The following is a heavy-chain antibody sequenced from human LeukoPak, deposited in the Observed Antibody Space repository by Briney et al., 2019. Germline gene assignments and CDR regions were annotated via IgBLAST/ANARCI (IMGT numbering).Heavy chain of an antibody. V-gene: IGHV3-74*01. CDR3: ASGDYYDSSGYASFDY. Sequence: GRSLRLSCAASGFTFSSYWMHWVRQAPGKRLVWVSRINSDGSTTSYADSVKDRFTISRDNAKNTLHLQMNSLRTEDTAVYYCASGDYYDSSGYASFDYWGQGPLVTVSS. CDR1: GFTFSSYW. J-gene: IGHJ4*02. D-gene: IGHD3-22*01. CDR2: INSDGSTT.